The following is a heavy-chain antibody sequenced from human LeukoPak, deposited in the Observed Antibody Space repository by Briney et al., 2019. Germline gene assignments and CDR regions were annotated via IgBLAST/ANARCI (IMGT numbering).Heavy chain of an antibody. CDR3: ARAMAVIYSYGKQDY. V-gene: IGHV3-23*01. CDR1: GFIHSTYS. D-gene: IGHD5-18*01. J-gene: IGHJ4*02. Sequence: PGGSVSLSCASSGFIHSTYSMHWLRQARWRGLECVSSISGSGGDTYYADSVKGRFTISRDDSKNTLGLQMNSLRAEDTAVYFCARAMAVIYSYGKQDYWGQGTLVTVSS. CDR2: ISGSGGDT.